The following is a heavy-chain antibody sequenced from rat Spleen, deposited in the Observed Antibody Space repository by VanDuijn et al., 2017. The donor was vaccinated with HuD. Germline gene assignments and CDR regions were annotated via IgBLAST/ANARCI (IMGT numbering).Heavy chain of an antibody. CDR1: GLSFSNYD. D-gene: IGHD1-11*01. CDR2: ISYDGTAT. J-gene: IGHJ2*01. Sequence: EVQLVESGGDLVQPGRSLKLTCAASGLSFSNYDMAWVRQAPTKGLEWVASISYDGTATYYRDSVKGRFTLSRDNTKTTLYLQMDSLRSEDTATYYCTTHEDGGYPFTHWGQGVMVTVSS. CDR3: TTHEDGGYPFTH. V-gene: IGHV5-29*01.